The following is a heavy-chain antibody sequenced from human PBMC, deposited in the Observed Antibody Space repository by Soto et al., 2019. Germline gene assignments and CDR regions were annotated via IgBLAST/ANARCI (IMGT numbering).Heavy chain of an antibody. CDR2: IYYSGST. CDR3: ARGSVVAATLFDY. V-gene: IGHV4-31*03. Sequence: QVQLQESGPGLVKPSQTLSLTCTVSGGSISSGGYYWSWIRQHPGKALEWIGYIYYSGSTYYNPSLKSRVTISVDTLKNQYSLKLSSVTAADTAVYYCARGSVVAATLFDYWGQGTLVTVSS. CDR1: GGSISSGGYY. D-gene: IGHD2-15*01. J-gene: IGHJ4*02.